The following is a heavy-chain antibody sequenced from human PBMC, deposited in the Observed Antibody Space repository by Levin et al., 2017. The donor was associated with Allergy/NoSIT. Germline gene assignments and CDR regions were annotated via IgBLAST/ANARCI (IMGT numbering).Heavy chain of an antibody. CDR3: ARIYFESSGYYFAPGY. Sequence: PSETLSLTCTVSGGSVSSGSYYWSWIRQPPGKGLEWIGYIYYSGSTNYNPSLKSRVTISVDTSKNQFSLKLSSVTAADTAVYYCARIYFESSGYYFAPGYWGQGTLVTVSS. J-gene: IGHJ4*02. V-gene: IGHV4-61*01. CDR1: GGSVSSGSYY. CDR2: IYYSGST. D-gene: IGHD3-22*01.